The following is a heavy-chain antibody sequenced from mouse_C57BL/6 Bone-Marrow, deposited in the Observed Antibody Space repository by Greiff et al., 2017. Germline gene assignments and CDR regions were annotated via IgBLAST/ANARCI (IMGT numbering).Heavy chain of an antibody. V-gene: IGHV1-55*01. J-gene: IGHJ2*01. D-gene: IGHD4-1*01. CDR2: IYPTSGRT. CDR1: GYTFSSYW. Sequence: VKLQQPGAELVKPGASVKMSCKASGYTFSSYWITWVKQRPGQGLEWIGDIYPTSGRTNYNEKFKSKAILTVDTSSNTAYMQLSSLTSADSAVFYCARSGPLGRSFDYWGQGTTLTVSS. CDR3: ARSGPLGRSFDY.